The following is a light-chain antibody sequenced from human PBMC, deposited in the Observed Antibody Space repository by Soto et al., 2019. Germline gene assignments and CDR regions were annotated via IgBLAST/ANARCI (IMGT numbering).Light chain of an antibody. V-gene: IGKV1-5*01. CDR3: QQYHTSSIT. CDR1: QTISSW. Sequence: DIQMPQSPSTLSGSVGDSVTITCRASQTISSWLAWYQQKPGKAPTLLIYDASTLERGVPSRFSGTGSGTEFTLSIDSLQPDDFATYYCQQYHTSSITFGQGTRLEIK. J-gene: IGKJ5*01. CDR2: DAS.